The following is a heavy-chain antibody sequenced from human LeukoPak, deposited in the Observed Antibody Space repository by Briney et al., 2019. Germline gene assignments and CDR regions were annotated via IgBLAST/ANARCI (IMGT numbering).Heavy chain of an antibody. CDR1: GYTFTSYY. CDR2: INPSGGST. Sequence: ASVKVSCKASGYTFTSYYMHWVRQAPGQGLEWMGIINPSGGSTSYAQKFQGRVTMTRNTSISTAYMELSSLRSEDTAVYYCARGRLPPYADFWGQGTLVAVSS. J-gene: IGHJ4*02. CDR3: ARGRLPPYADF. V-gene: IGHV1-46*01. D-gene: IGHD5-12*01.